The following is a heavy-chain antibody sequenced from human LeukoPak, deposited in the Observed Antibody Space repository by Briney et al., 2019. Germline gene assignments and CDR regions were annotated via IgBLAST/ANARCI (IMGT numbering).Heavy chain of an antibody. CDR2: IYHSGST. CDR1: DGSISSGGYY. J-gene: IGHJ3*02. CDR3: ASWHYYDSSVGAFDI. V-gene: IGHV4-30-2*01. D-gene: IGHD3-22*01. Sequence: TLSLTCTVSDGSISSGGYYWSWIRQPPGKGLEWIGYIYHSGSTYYNPSLKSRVTISVDRSKNQFSLKLSSVTAADTAVYYCASWHYYDSSVGAFDIWGQGTMVTVSS.